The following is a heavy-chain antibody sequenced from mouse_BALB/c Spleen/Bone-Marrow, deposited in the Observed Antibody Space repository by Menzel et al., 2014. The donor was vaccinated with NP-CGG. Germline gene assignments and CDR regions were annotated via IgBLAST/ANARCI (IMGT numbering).Heavy chain of an antibody. V-gene: IGHV1-67*01. CDR1: GYTLTDYA. D-gene: IGHD2-4*01. CDR3: ARGIYYDSTWFAY. J-gene: IGHJ3*01. CDR2: ISTYSGNT. Sequence: QVHVKQSGPELVRPGVSVKISCKGSGYTLTDYAMHWVKQSHAKSLEWIGVISTYSGNTNYNQKFKGKATMTVDKSSSTAYMELARLTSEDSAIYYCARGIYYDSTWFAYWGQGTLVTVSA.